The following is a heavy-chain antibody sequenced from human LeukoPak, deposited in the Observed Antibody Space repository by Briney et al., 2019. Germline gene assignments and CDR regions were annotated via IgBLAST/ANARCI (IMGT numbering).Heavy chain of an antibody. J-gene: IGHJ4*02. Sequence: GRSLRLSCAASGFTFNTYDMHWVRQAPGKGLEWVALISYDGSIKYYADSVKGRFTISRDNSKNTLYLQMNSLRGEDTAVYYCAKDALRGGTYYYFDYWGQGTLVTVPS. CDR2: ISYDGSIK. V-gene: IGHV3-30*18. CDR1: GFTFNTYD. D-gene: IGHD2-15*01. CDR3: AKDALRGGTYYYFDY.